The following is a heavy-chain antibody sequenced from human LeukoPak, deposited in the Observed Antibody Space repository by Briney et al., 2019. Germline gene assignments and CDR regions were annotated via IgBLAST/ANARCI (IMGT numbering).Heavy chain of an antibody. CDR2: TIDSGDIT. D-gene: IGHD3-16*01. Sequence: GGSLRLSCEASGFTFSSYAMSWVRQAPGKGLEWVSGTIDSGDITYYANSLKGRFTISRDNSTNTLYLQVNSLRAEDTAVYYCAKLGAQEVYNYYVGVWGKGTTVAVSS. J-gene: IGHJ6*03. CDR3: AKLGAQEVYNYYVGV. V-gene: IGHV3-23*01. CDR1: GFTFSSYA.